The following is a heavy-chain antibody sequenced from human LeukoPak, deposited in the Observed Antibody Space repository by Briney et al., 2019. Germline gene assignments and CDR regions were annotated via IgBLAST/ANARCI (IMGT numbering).Heavy chain of an antibody. CDR3: ARSANRGGRYTVKYYYYMDV. CDR2: INHSGST. CDR1: GGSFSGYY. D-gene: IGHD4-17*01. Sequence: SETLSLTCAVYGGSFSGYYWSWIRQPPGKGLEWIGEINHSGSTNYNPSLKSRVTISVDTSKNQFSLKLSSVTAADTAVYYCARSANRGGRYTVKYYYYMDVWGKGTTVTVSS. J-gene: IGHJ6*03. V-gene: IGHV4-34*01.